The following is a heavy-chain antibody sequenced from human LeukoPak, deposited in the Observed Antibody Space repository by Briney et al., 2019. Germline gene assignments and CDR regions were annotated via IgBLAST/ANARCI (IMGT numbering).Heavy chain of an antibody. V-gene: IGHV4-30-2*01. J-gene: IGHJ4*02. D-gene: IGHD4-17*01. CDR2: IYHSGST. Sequence: SETLSLTCAVSGGSISSGGYSWSWIRQPPGKGLEWIGYIYHSGSTYYNPSLKSRVTISVDTSKNQFSLKLSSVTAADTAVYYCARVSYGDYANFDYWGQGTLVTVSS. CDR3: ARVSYGDYANFDY. CDR1: GGSISSGGYS.